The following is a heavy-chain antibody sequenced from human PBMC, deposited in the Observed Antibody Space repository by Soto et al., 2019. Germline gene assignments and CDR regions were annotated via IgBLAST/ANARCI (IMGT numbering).Heavy chain of an antibody. CDR3: ARTRGRAVYFYFYGMDV. J-gene: IGHJ6*02. D-gene: IGHD3-10*01. Sequence: SETLSLTCSVSCGSINSNDYYWRWIRQPPGKGLEWIGNTYSSGGAYYNPSFKSRASISVDTSKNQVFLKLTSVTAADTAMYFCARTRGRAVYFYFYGMDVWAQGTTVTVSS. CDR2: TYSSGGA. V-gene: IGHV4-39*01. CDR1: CGSINSNDYY.